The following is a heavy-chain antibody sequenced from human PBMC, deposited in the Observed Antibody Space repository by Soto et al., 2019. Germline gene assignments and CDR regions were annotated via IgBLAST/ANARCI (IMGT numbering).Heavy chain of an antibody. J-gene: IGHJ4*01. CDR2: ISRSGSYI. D-gene: IGHD6-25*01. CDR1: GFTFSDYT. Sequence: GGSLRLSCLGTGFTFSDYTLNWVRQPPGKGLEWVSSISRSGSYIYYADSLKGRFTISRDNAKDSVYLQMNALRVEDTAIYYCAREAAGYSEYFDFWGHGTLVTAPQ. CDR3: AREAAGYSEYFDF. V-gene: IGHV3-21*01.